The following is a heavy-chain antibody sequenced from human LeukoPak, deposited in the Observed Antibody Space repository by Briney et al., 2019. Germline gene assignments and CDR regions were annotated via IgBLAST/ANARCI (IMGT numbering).Heavy chain of an antibody. Sequence: PGGSLRLSCAASGSTFSSYAMSWVRQAPGKGLEWVSAISGSGGSTYYADSVKGRFTISRDNSKNTLYLQMNSLRAEDTAVYYCAKRQMATKTFDYWGQGTLVTVSS. CDR3: AKRQMATKTFDY. V-gene: IGHV3-23*01. D-gene: IGHD5-24*01. CDR1: GSTFSSYA. J-gene: IGHJ4*02. CDR2: ISGSGGST.